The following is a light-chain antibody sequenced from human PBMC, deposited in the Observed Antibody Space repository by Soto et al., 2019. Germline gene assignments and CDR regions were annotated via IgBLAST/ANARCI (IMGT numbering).Light chain of an antibody. V-gene: IGKV1-5*01. CDR3: QQYYSTPWK. CDR1: QSISSW. CDR2: DAS. J-gene: IGKJ1*01. Sequence: GDRVTITCRASQSISSWLAWYQQKPGKAPKLLIYDASSLESGVPSRFSGSGSGTEFTLTISSLQAEDVAVYYCQQYYSTPWKFGQGTKVDIK.